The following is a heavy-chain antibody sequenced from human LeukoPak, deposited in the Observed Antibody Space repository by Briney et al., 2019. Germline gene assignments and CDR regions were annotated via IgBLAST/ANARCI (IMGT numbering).Heavy chain of an antibody. J-gene: IGHJ6*02. CDR3: ARTGIGAAGTGEYYYYGMDV. CDR1: GFSFSSYS. V-gene: IGHV3-21*01. CDR2: ISSSGSYI. Sequence: GGSLRLSCAASGFSFSSYSMNWVRQAPRKGLEWVSSISSSGSYIYYADSVKGRFTISRDNAKNSLYLQMNSLRAEDTAVYYCARTGIGAAGTGEYYYYGMDVWGQGTTVTVSS. D-gene: IGHD6-13*01.